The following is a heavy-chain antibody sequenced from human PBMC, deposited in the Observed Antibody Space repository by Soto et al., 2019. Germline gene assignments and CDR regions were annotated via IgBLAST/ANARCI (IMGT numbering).Heavy chain of an antibody. Sequence: QAGGSLRLSCAASGFTVSSNYMTWVRQAPGKGLEWVSVLFSGGTTYYADSVRGRFTISRDNSKNTLFLQMNSLRAEDTAVYYCAKSPPSISSPTYYGMDVWGQGTTVTVSS. CDR1: GFTVSSNY. V-gene: IGHV3-53*01. J-gene: IGHJ6*02. CDR2: LFSGGTT. D-gene: IGHD3-10*01. CDR3: AKSPPSISSPTYYGMDV.